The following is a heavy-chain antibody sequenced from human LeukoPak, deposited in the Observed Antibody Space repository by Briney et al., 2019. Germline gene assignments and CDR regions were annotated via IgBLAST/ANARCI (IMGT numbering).Heavy chain of an antibody. D-gene: IGHD5-12*01. Sequence: SQSLCLTRAVYSGSFRGYYSGWIRPPPQGGLWRGVEIYNIGSTNYNPSLKSRVTISVDTSKNQFSLKLSSVTAADAAVYYCARRMGGYDSGGTYYCYMDVWGKGTTVAVSS. V-gene: IGHV4-34*01. CDR1: SGSFRGYY. J-gene: IGHJ6*03. CDR3: ARRMGGYDSGGTYYCYMDV. CDR2: IYNIGST.